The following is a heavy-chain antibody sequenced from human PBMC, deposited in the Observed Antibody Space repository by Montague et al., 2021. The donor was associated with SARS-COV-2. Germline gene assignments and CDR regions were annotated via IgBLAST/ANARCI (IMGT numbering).Heavy chain of an antibody. V-gene: IGHV4-34*01. Sequence: SETLSLTCAVYGGSFSNYYWSWIRQPPGKGLEWIGDSNHRGSTNYNPSFKSRVTMSVDTSKNQFSLKVSSATAADTAVYYCARDYGDYSYYYGLDVWGQGTTVTVSS. CDR2: SNHRGST. J-gene: IGHJ6*02. CDR1: GGSFSNYY. D-gene: IGHD4-17*01. CDR3: ARDYGDYSYYYGLDV.